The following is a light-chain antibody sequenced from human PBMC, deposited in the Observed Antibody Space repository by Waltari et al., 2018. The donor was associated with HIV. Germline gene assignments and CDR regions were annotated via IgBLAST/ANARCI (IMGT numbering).Light chain of an antibody. J-gene: IGLJ3*02. V-gene: IGLV1-47*01. CDR3: AAWDNSLSAPV. CDR1: RSNIGSNY. CDR2: RNN. Sequence: QSVLTQPPSASGTPGQRVTISCSGSRSNIGSNYVYWYQQLPGTAPNLLIYRNNQRPSGVPDRFSGSKSGTSASLAISGLRSEDEADYYCAAWDNSLSAPVFGGGTKLTVL.